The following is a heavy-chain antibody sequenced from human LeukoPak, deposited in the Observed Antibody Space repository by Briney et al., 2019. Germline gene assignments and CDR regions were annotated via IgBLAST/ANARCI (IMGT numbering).Heavy chain of an antibody. J-gene: IGHJ5*02. CDR3: VTRSYTSGWPT. V-gene: IGHV1-2*02. CDR1: GNTFIGNY. CDR2: INPNSGGA. D-gene: IGHD6-19*01. Sequence: GASVKVSCKASGNTFIGNYIHWVRQARGQGLEWMGWINPNSGGANYAQRFQGRVTMTRDTSVTTAFLDLDRLTSDDTAVYYCVTRSYTSGWPTWGPGTLVTVSS.